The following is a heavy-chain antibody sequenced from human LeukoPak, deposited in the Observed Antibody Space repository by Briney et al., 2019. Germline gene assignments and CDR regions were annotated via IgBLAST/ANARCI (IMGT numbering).Heavy chain of an antibody. CDR3: AKVGGYCSGGSCYTYYYYYYMDV. D-gene: IGHD2-15*01. J-gene: IGHJ6*03. Sequence: GGSLRLSCAASAFTFSNYGMHWVRQAPGKGLEWVAFIRYDGSNKYYADSVKGRFTISRDNSKNTLYLQMNSLRAEDTAVYYCAKVGGYCSGGSCYTYYYYYYMDVWGKGTTVTISS. CDR1: AFTFSNYG. V-gene: IGHV3-30*02. CDR2: IRYDGSNK.